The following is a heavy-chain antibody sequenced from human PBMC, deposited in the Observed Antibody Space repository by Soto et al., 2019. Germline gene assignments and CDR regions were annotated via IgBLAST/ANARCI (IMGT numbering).Heavy chain of an antibody. CDR3: ASGMLADHPYYYGMDV. J-gene: IGHJ6*02. V-gene: IGHV1-69*01. CDR2: IIPIFGTA. Sequence: QVQLVQSGAEVKKPGSSVKVSCKASGGTFSSYAISWVRQAPGQGLEWMGGIIPIFGTANYAQKFQGRVTITADESTCTAYMELSSLRAEDTAVYYCASGMLADHPYYYGMDVWGQGTTVTVSS. D-gene: IGHD2-8*01. CDR1: GGTFSSYA.